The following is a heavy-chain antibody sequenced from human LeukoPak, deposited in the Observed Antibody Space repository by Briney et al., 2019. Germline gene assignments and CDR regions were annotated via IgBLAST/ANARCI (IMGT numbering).Heavy chain of an antibody. CDR1: GYTFTSYD. D-gene: IGHD6-25*01. V-gene: IGHV1-8*01. CDR3: ASSETASGWFDP. Sequence: ASVKISCKASGYTFTSYDINWVLQATGQGLQWMGWMNPKSGNTGYAQKFQGRVTMTRDTSISTAYMELSSLRSEDTAVYYCASSETASGWFDPWGQGTLVTVSS. CDR2: MNPKSGNT. J-gene: IGHJ5*02.